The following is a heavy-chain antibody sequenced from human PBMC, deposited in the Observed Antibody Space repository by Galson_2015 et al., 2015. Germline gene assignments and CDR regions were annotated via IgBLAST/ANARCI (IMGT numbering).Heavy chain of an antibody. D-gene: IGHD3-22*01. V-gene: IGHV3-49*04. CDR3: TRTYYYDSSGWLSRAFDI. J-gene: IGHJ3*02. CDR1: GFTFGDYA. Sequence: SLRLSCAASGFTFGDYAMSWVRQAPGKGLEWVGFIRSKAYGGTTEYAASVKGRFTISRDDSKSIAYLQMNSLKTEGTAVYYCTRTYYYDSSGWLSRAFDIWGQGTMVTVSS. CDR2: IRSKAYGGTT.